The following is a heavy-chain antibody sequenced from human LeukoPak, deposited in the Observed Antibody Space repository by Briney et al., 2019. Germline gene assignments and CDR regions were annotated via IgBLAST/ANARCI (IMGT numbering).Heavy chain of an antibody. CDR3: AAGAVAADFDY. V-gene: IGHV4-4*07. J-gene: IGHJ4*02. CDR1: GGSISSYY. D-gene: IGHD6-19*01. CDR2: IYVSGSA. Sequence: SETLSLTCTVSGGSISSYYWSWIRQPAGKGLEWIGRIYVSGSANYNPSLKSRVTMSVDTSKNQLSLKLSSVTAADTAVYYCAAGAVAADFDYWGQGTLVTVSP.